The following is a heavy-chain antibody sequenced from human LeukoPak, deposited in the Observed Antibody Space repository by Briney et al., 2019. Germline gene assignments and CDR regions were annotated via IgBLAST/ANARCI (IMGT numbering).Heavy chain of an antibody. V-gene: IGHV3-23*01. CDR2: ISGSGGST. CDR3: AKDRTVGASYWYFDL. D-gene: IGHD1-26*01. Sequence: GGSLRLSCAASGFTFSSYAMSWVRQAPGKGLEWVSAISGSGGSTYYADSVKGRFTISRDNSKNTLYLHMNTLRAEDTAIYYCAKDRTVGASYWYFDLWGRGTLVTVSS. CDR1: GFTFSSYA. J-gene: IGHJ2*01.